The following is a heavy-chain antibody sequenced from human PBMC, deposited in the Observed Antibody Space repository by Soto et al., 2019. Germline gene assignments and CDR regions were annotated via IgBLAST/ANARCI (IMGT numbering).Heavy chain of an antibody. V-gene: IGHV3-33*01. Sequence: GGPLRLSCAASGFSLSNYGIHWVRQAPGKGLEWVAVIWYDGTNKAYADSVKGRFAISRDISKNTVYLQMNSLRAEDTAVYYCARDQPGGMDNYFYYMDVWGKGTTVTVSS. CDR3: ARDQPGGMDNYFYYMDV. CDR2: IWYDGTNK. J-gene: IGHJ6*03. CDR1: GFSLSNYG. D-gene: IGHD2-2*03.